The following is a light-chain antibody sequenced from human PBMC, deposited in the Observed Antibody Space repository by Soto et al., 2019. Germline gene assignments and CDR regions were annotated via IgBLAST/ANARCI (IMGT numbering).Light chain of an antibody. V-gene: IGKV3-15*01. CDR1: QSVSNN. CDR2: DAS. CDR3: QQYNNWPPWT. J-gene: IGKJ1*01. Sequence: ILMTPSPATLSVSPGERATLSRRASQSVSNNLAWYQQKPGQAPRLLIYDASTRATGIPARFSGSGSGTEFTLTISGLQSEDFAVYYCQQYNNWPPWTFGQGTKVEIK.